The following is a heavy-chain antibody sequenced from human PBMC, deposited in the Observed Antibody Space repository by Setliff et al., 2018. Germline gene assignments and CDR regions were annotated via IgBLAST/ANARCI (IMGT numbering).Heavy chain of an antibody. Sequence: PGGSLRLSCVGSGFTVSGNNMNWVRQAPGKGLEWVSAIYTGGRTDSADSVKGRFTISRDNARNSLYLQMNSLRADDTAVYYCARSAANGGHDPFDIWGQGTMVTVSS. V-gene: IGHV3-53*01. J-gene: IGHJ3*02. CDR3: ARSAANGGHDPFDI. CDR2: IYTGGRT. CDR1: GFTVSGNN. D-gene: IGHD6-25*01.